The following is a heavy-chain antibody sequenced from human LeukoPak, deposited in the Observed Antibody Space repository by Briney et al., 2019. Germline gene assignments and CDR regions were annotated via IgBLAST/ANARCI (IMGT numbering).Heavy chain of an antibody. CDR3: ARGTGIQLWFVDY. J-gene: IGHJ4*02. CDR1: GYSFTGYY. Sequence: PGASVKVSCKASGYSFTGYYMHWVRQAPGQGLEWMGIINPSGGSTSFAQKFQGRVTMTRDTSTTTVYMELSGLRSEDTAVYYCARGTGIQLWFVDYWGQGTLVTVSS. CDR2: INPSGGST. V-gene: IGHV1-46*01. D-gene: IGHD5-18*01.